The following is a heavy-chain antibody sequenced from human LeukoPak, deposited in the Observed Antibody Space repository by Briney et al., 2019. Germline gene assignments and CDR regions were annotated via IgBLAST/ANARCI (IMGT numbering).Heavy chain of an antibody. CDR3: TRDKIGWFGHQGYFDF. J-gene: IGHJ4*02. CDR1: GLTFGDYT. Sequence: GGSLRLSCKPSGLTFGDYTMSWVRQAPGKGLEWVGFIRSKAYGGTTEYAASVKGRFTISRDDSKRIAYLQMNGLKTEDTAVYYCTRDKIGWFGHQGYFDFWGQGTLVTVSS. V-gene: IGHV3-49*04. CDR2: IRSKAYGGTT. D-gene: IGHD3-10*01.